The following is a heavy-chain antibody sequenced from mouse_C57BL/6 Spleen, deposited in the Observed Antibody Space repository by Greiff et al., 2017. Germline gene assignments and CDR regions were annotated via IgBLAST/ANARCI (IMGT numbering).Heavy chain of an antibody. D-gene: IGHD1-1*01. Sequence: VKVVESGPELVKPGASVKLSCKASGYTFTSYDINWVKQRPGQGLEWIGWIYPRDGSTKYNEKFKGKATLTVDTSSSTAYMELHSLTSEDSAVYFCARRGGPYYYGSSYGGYFDVWGTGTTVTVSS. CDR3: ARRGGPYYYGSSYGGYFDV. V-gene: IGHV1-85*01. CDR2: IYPRDGST. J-gene: IGHJ1*03. CDR1: GYTFTSYD.